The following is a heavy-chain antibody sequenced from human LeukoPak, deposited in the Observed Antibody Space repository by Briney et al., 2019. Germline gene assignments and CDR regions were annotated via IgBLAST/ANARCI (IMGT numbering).Heavy chain of an antibody. CDR1: GGSISSYY. CDR2: IYDIGNT. V-gene: IGHV4-59*01. J-gene: IGHJ4*02. Sequence: PSETLSLTCTVSGGSISSYYWSWVRQPPGKGLEWIGCIYDIGNTNYNPSLKSRVTISVDTSKNQFSLNLNSVTAADTAVYYCATHDSAVMVTSAFDYWGQGSLVTVSS. D-gene: IGHD5-18*01. CDR3: ATHDSAVMVTSAFDY.